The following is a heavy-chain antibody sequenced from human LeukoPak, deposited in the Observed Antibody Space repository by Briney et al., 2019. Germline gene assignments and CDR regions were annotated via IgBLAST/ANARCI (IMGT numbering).Heavy chain of an antibody. Sequence: SETLSLTCAVSGYSISSGYYWGWIRQPPGKGLEWIGSIYHSGSTYYNPSLKSRVTISVDTSKNQFSLKLSSLTAADTAVYYCARRDRGSCHVVFFDYWGQGTLVTVSS. CDR1: GYSISSGYY. J-gene: IGHJ4*02. CDR2: IYHSGST. CDR3: ARRDRGSCHVVFFDY. D-gene: IGHD1-26*01. V-gene: IGHV4-38-2*01.